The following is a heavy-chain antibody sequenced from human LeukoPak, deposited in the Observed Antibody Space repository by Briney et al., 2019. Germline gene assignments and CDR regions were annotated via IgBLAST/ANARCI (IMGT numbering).Heavy chain of an antibody. V-gene: IGHV3-21*01. Sequence: GGSLRLSCAASGFTFSSYSMNWVRQAPGKGLEWVSSISSSSSYIYYADSVKGRFTISRDNAKNSLYLQMNSLRAEDTAVYYCARGKWLLPFSFDYWGQGTLVTVSS. CDR1: GFTFSSYS. CDR3: ARGKWLLPFSFDY. D-gene: IGHD3-22*01. CDR2: ISSSSSYI. J-gene: IGHJ4*02.